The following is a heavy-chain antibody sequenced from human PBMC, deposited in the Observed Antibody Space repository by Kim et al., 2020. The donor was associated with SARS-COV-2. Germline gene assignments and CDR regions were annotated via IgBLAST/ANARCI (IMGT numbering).Heavy chain of an antibody. J-gene: IGHJ3*02. V-gene: IGHV3-49*04. Sequence: GGSLRLSCTASGFTFGDYAMSWVRQAPGKGLEWVGFIRSKAYGGTTEYAASVKGRFTISRDDSKSIAYLQMNSLKTEDTAVYYCTRDETAPGYSSSWYGVAFDIWGQGTMVTVSS. CDR3: TRDETAPGYSSSWYGVAFDI. CDR1: GFTFGDYA. CDR2: IRSKAYGGTT. D-gene: IGHD6-13*01.